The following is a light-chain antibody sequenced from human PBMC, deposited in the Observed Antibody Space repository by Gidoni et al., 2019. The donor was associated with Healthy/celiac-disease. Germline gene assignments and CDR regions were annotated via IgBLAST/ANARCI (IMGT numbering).Light chain of an antibody. CDR2: GNS. Sequence: SVLTPPPSVSGAPGQRVTISCTGSSSNIGAGYDVHWYQQLPGTAPKLLIYGNSNRPSGVPDRFSGSKSGTAASLAITGRQAEDEADYYCQSYDSSLSGFWVFGGGTKLTV. CDR3: QSYDSSLSGFWV. V-gene: IGLV1-40*01. CDR1: SSNIGAGYD. J-gene: IGLJ3*02.